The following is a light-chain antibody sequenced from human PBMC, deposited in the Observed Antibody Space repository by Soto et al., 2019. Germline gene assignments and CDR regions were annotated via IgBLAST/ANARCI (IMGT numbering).Light chain of an antibody. CDR1: SADIGSYNR. V-gene: IGLV2-18*02. CDR2: DVN. J-gene: IGLJ1*01. Sequence: QSVLAQPPSVSGSPGQSVTISCTGTSADIGSYNRVSWYQQPPGAAPKLMICDVNNRPSGVPERFSGSKSGNTASLTIFGLQAEDEADYYCSSFTTSDTYVFGTGTKVTVL. CDR3: SSFTTSDTYV.